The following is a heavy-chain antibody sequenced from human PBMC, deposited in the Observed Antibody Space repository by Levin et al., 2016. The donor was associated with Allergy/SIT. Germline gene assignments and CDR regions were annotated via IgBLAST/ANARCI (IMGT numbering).Heavy chain of an antibody. D-gene: IGHD2-15*01. CDR2: INPSGGST. CDR1: GYTFTSYY. Sequence: ASVKVSCKASGYTFTSYYMHWVRQAPGQGLEWMGMINPSGGSTSFAQKFQGRVTMTRDTSTSTVQMELSSLRSEDTAVYFCARGGIVVLVAATPPNWFDPWGQGTLVTVSS. CDR3: ARGGIVVLVAATPPNWFDP. J-gene: IGHJ5*02. V-gene: IGHV1-46*01.